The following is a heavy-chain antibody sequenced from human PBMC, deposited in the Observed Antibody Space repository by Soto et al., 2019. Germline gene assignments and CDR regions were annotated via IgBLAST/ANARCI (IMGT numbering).Heavy chain of an antibody. Sequence: GGSLRLSCVASGFTFSSYGMHWVRQAPGKGLEWVAVIWYDGSNKNYADSVKGRFTISRDNSKNTLYLQMNSLRAEDTAVYYRAREAGPYYYDSSGYYYDWGQGTLVTVSS. CDR2: IWYDGSNK. CDR1: GFTFSSYG. V-gene: IGHV3-33*01. CDR3: AREAGPYYYDSSGYYYD. D-gene: IGHD3-22*01. J-gene: IGHJ4*02.